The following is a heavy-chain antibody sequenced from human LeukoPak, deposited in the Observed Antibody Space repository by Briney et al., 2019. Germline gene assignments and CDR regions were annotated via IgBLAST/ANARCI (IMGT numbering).Heavy chain of an antibody. V-gene: IGHV2-70*11. D-gene: IGHD7-27*01. CDR1: GFSLSTSGMC. CDR2: IDWDDDK. Sequence: SGPALVKPTQTLTLTCTFSGFSLSTSGMCVSWIRQPPGKALEWLARIDWDDDKYYNTSLKTRLTTSKDTSKNQVVLTMTNMDPVDTATYYCARILSGEDYFDYWGQGTLVTVSS. CDR3: ARILSGEDYFDY. J-gene: IGHJ4*02.